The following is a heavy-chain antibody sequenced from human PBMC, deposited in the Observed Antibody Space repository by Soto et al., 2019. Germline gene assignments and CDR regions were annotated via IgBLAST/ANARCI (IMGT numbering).Heavy chain of an antibody. CDR3: ARVGKAAAARPYFYHAMDV. CDR1: GGSISSTDYY. V-gene: IGHV4-30-4*01. J-gene: IGHJ6*02. Sequence: QVQLQESGPRLVQPSQTLSLVCTFSGGSISSTDYYWSWIRQPPGEGLEWIGYIYYSGSTYYNPSLKSRITISVDTYKNQFSLKLISVTAADTAVYYCARVGKAAAARPYFYHAMDVWGQGTTVTVSS. CDR2: IYYSGST. D-gene: IGHD2-15*01.